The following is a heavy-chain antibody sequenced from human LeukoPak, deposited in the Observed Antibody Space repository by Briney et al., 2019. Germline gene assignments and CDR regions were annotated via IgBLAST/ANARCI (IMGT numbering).Heavy chain of an antibody. CDR2: INPNSGDT. CDR1: GYSFTGFY. CDR3: ARVNNWNFLPFFGF. D-gene: IGHD1-7*01. J-gene: IGHJ4*02. Sequence: ASVKVSCKASGYSFTGFYLHWLRQAPGQGLEWMGWINPNSGDTKYAQKFQGRVAMTRDTSISTAYLELSSLRSDDTAVFYCARVNNWNFLPFFGFWSQGTLVTVSS. V-gene: IGHV1-2*02.